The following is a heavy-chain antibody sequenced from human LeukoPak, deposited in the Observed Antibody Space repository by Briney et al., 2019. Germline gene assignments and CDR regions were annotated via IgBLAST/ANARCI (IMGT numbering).Heavy chain of an antibody. CDR2: ISSSSTI. CDR3: ARCMVRGVTTFDY. CDR1: GFTFSSYS. J-gene: IGHJ4*02. V-gene: IGHV3-48*01. D-gene: IGHD3-10*01. Sequence: PGGSLRLSCAASGFTFSSYSMNWVRQAPGKGLEWVSYISSSSTIYYADSVKGRFTISRDNAKNSLYLQMNSLRAEDTAVYYCARCMVRGVTTFDYWGQGTLVTVSS.